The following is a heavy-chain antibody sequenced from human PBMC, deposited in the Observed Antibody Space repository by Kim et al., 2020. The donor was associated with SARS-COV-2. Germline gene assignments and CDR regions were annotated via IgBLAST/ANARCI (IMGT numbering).Heavy chain of an antibody. Sequence: GESLKISCKGSGYSFTSYWIGWVRQMPGKGLEWMGIIYPGDSDTRYSPSFQGQVTISADKSISTAYLQWSSLKASDTAMYYCARIRETYYYDSSGYTDAFDIWGQGTMVTVSS. D-gene: IGHD3-22*01. CDR1: GYSFTSYW. J-gene: IGHJ3*02. CDR2: IYPGDSDT. V-gene: IGHV5-51*01. CDR3: ARIRETYYYDSSGYTDAFDI.